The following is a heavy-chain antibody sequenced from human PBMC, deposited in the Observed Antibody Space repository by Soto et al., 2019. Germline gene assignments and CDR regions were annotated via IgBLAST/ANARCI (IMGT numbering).Heavy chain of an antibody. V-gene: IGHV3-30-3*01. CDR3: ARVGRGIAY. Sequence: QVQLVESGGGVVQPGRSLRLSCAASGFTFSSYAMHWVRQAPGKGLEWVAVISYDGSNKYYADSVKGRFTISRDNSKNTLYLQMNSLRAEDTAVYYCARVGRGIAYWGQGTLVTVSS. CDR2: ISYDGSNK. CDR1: GFTFSSYA. D-gene: IGHD6-13*01. J-gene: IGHJ4*02.